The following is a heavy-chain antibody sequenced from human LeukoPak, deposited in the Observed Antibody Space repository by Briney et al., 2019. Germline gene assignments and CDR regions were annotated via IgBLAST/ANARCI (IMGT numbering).Heavy chain of an antibody. CDR2: IYNSGDT. J-gene: IGHJ4*02. CDR1: GGSISNNNYY. V-gene: IGHV4-31*03. Sequence: TLSLTCTVSGGSISNNNYYWSWIRQHPGKGLEWIGYIYNSGDTYYNPSLKSRVTMSLDTSKRQFSLKLSSVTAADTAVYYCARERYSSSWFPFASWGQGTLVTVSS. D-gene: IGHD6-13*01. CDR3: ARERYSSSWFPFAS.